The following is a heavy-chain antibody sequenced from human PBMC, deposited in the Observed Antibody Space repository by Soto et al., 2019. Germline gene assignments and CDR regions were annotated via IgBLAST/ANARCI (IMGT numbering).Heavy chain of an antibody. J-gene: IGHJ4*02. CDR3: AIRQIQSTTDY. V-gene: IGHV4-28*01. Sequence: PSETLSLTCAVSGYSISSSNWWGWIRQPPGKGLEWIGYIYYSGTTYYNPSLKSRVTMSVDTSKNQFSLKLTSVTAVDTAVYYCAIRQIQSTTDYWGQRTLVTVSA. CDR2: IYYSGTT. D-gene: IGHD1-26*01. CDR1: GYSISSSNW.